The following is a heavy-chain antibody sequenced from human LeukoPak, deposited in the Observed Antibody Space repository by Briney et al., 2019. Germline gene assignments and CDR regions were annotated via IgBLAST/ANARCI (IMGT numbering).Heavy chain of an antibody. CDR2: ISGSGGST. J-gene: IGHJ5*02. Sequence: GRSLRLSCAGSGFTFRNYAMRWVRQAPGKGLEWVSDISGSGGSTYYADSVKGRFTISRDNSKNTLYLQMNSLRAEDTAVYYCAKRLVVNWFDPWGQGTLVTVSS. CDR1: GFTFRNYA. V-gene: IGHV3-23*01. CDR3: AKRLVVNWFDP.